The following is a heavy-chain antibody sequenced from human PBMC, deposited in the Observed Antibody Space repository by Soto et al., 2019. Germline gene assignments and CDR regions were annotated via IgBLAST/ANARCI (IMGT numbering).Heavy chain of an antibody. CDR3: TTGAGDYYYCGMDV. J-gene: IGHJ6*02. CDR1: GFTFSNAW. V-gene: IGHV3-15*01. CDR2: IKSKTDGGTT. Sequence: EVQLVESGGGLVQPGGSLRLSCAASGFTFSNAWMSWVRQAPGKGLEWVGRIKSKTDGGTTDYAAPVKGRFTISRDDSKNTLYPQMNSLKPEDTAVYYCTTGAGDYYYCGMDVWCQGTTDTVSS.